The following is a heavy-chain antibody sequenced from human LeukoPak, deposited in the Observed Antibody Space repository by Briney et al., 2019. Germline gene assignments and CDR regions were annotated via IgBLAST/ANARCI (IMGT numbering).Heavy chain of an antibody. J-gene: IGHJ5*02. CDR2: IRSSSET. V-gene: IGHV3-48*01. Sequence: GGSLRLSCAASGFIFSQYSMNWVRQAPGKGLEWVSHIRSSSETFYTDSVKGRFTISRDNARNSLYLQMNNLRGEDTAIYYCARDAGNSGYGCDLWGQGTLVTVSS. CDR1: GFIFSQYS. CDR3: ARDAGNSGYGCDL. D-gene: IGHD5-12*01.